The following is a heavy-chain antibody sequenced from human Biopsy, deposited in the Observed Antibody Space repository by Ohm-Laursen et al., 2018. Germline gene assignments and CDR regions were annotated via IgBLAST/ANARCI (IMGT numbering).Heavy chain of an antibody. Sequence: TLSLTCTVSGGSLSSYYWSWIRQPAGKGLEWIGRIYSSGSTNYNPSLKSRVTLSMDTSKRQFSLMLSFVTAADTAVFFCARLYRLDDYWNDDPPDAFDVWGQGTRVTVSS. CDR3: ARLYRLDDYWNDDPPDAFDV. CDR1: GGSLSSYY. D-gene: IGHD3-3*01. CDR2: IYSSGST. J-gene: IGHJ3*01. V-gene: IGHV4-4*07.